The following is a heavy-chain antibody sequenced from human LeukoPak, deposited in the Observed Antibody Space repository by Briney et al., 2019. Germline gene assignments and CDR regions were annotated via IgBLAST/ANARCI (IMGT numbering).Heavy chain of an antibody. J-gene: IGHJ4*02. D-gene: IGHD3-22*01. CDR2: IYYSGST. CDR3: ARGIITMIVVADYYFDY. CDR1: GGSISSGSYY. Sequence: SETLSLTCTVSGGSISSGSYYWSWIRQPPGKGLEWIGYIYYSGSTNYNPSLKSRVTISVDTSKNQFSLKLSSVTAADTAVYYCARGIITMIVVADYYFDYWGQGTLVTVSS. V-gene: IGHV4-61*01.